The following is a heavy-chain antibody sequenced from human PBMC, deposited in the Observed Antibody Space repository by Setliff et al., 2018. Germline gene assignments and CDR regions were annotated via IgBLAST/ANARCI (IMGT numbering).Heavy chain of an antibody. D-gene: IGHD3-3*01. CDR1: GGSISSSGYY. V-gene: IGHV4-61*09. CDR2: FYTSGNT. CDR3: ARGGPTLTISRVLVVSSFDP. Sequence: SETLSLTCTDSGGSISSSGYYWTWIRQSAGKGLEWIGHFYTSGNTNYNPSLKSRVTISVDTSKNQFSLKLSSVTAADTATYYCARGGPTLTISRVLVVSSFDPWGQGSRVTVS. J-gene: IGHJ5*02.